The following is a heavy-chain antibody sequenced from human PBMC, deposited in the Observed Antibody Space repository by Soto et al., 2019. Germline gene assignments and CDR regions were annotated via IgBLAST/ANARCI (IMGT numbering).Heavy chain of an antibody. V-gene: IGHV1-18*04. D-gene: IGHD4-17*01. CDR2: ISAFNHDT. Sequence: ASVKVSCKASGYTYSRYGISWVRQAPGQGLEWMGWISAFNHDTNYVQKFQGRLTMATDTSTSTAFMEMRSLTSDDTAVFYCARSTSPSTVTLPYYYYGMDVWGQGTTVTVSS. J-gene: IGHJ6*02. CDR1: GYTYSRYG. CDR3: ARSTSPSTVTLPYYYYGMDV.